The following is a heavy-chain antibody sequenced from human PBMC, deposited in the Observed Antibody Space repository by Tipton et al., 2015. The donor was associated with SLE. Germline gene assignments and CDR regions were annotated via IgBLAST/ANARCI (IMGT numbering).Heavy chain of an antibody. CDR2: IYYSGTT. CDR3: ARGILEWSDY. J-gene: IGHJ4*02. D-gene: IGHD3-3*01. V-gene: IGHV4-31*01. CDR1: GASISTDGVY. Sequence: TLSLTCTVSGASISTDGVYWSWIRQHPGKGLEWIGNIYYSGTTYYNTSFKSQFTISVDTSKNQFSLKLSSVTAADTAVYYCARGILEWSDYWGQGTLVTVSS.